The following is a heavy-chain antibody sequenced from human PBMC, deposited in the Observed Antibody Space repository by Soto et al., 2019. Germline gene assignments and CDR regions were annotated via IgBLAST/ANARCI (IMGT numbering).Heavy chain of an antibody. J-gene: IGHJ5*02. CDR2: IYHSGST. Sequence: QVQLQESGPGLVKPSGTLSLTCAVSSGSISSSNWWSWVRQPPGKGLEWIGEIYHSGSTNYNPSLKSRVTISVDKSKNQFSLKLSSVTAADTAVYDCARALWKITIFGVVSPTGGWFDPWGQGTLVTVSS. V-gene: IGHV4-4*02. D-gene: IGHD3-3*01. CDR3: ARALWKITIFGVVSPTGGWFDP. CDR1: SGSISSSNW.